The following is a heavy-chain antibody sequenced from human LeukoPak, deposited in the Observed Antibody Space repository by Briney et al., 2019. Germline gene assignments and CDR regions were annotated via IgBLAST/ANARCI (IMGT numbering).Heavy chain of an antibody. CDR3: TRDVCVYSDSSGLYNYFDS. CDR1: GGSINTDY. Sequence: SQTLSLTCTVSGGSINTDYCSWIRQPPGKGLEWIGYIHYSGSTNHNPSLKTRVTISVDSSKNQFSLKMTSVTAATTPVYYCTRDVCVYSDSSGLYNYFDSWGQGTLVTVSS. D-gene: IGHD3-22*01. J-gene: IGHJ5*01. CDR2: IHYSGST. V-gene: IGHV4-59*01.